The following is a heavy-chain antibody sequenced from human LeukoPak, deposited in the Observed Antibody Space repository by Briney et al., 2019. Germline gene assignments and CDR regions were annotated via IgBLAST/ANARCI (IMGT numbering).Heavy chain of an antibody. CDR2: MYTSGNT. CDR3: ASSFTSSWYVFDY. CDR1: GFTVSSNY. D-gene: IGHD6-13*01. Sequence: GGSLRLSCAASGFTVSSNYMSWIRQAPGKGLEWVSVMYTSGNTNFADSVEGRFTISRDKSKNTVYLQMNSLRAEDTAVYYCASSFTSSWYVFDYWGQGTLVTVSS. J-gene: IGHJ4*02. V-gene: IGHV3-66*01.